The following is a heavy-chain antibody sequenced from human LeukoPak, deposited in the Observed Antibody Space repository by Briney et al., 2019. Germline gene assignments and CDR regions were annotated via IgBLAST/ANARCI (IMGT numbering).Heavy chain of an antibody. CDR3: ATDLSIVGAADY. Sequence: ASVEVSCKASGYTFTSYGINWVRQATGQGLEWMGWMNPNSGNTGYAQKFQGRVTMTEDTSTDTAYMELSSLRSEDTAVYYCATDLSIVGAADYWGQGTLVTVSS. D-gene: IGHD1-26*01. CDR1: GYTFTSYG. CDR2: MNPNSGNT. V-gene: IGHV1-8*01. J-gene: IGHJ4*02.